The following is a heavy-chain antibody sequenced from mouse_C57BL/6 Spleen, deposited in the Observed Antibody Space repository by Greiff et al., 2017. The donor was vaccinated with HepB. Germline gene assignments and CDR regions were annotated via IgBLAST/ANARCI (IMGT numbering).Heavy chain of an antibody. CDR2: INPSNGGT. V-gene: IGHV1-53*01. Sequence: QVQLQQPGTELVKPGASVKLSCKASGYTFTSYWMHWVKQRPGQGLEWIGNINPSNGGTNYNEKFKSKATLTVDKSSSTAYMQLSSLTSEDSAVYYCARSGFITTVVAPVDFDVWGTGTTVTVSS. D-gene: IGHD1-1*01. CDR1: GYTFTSYW. J-gene: IGHJ1*03. CDR3: ARSGFITTVVAPVDFDV.